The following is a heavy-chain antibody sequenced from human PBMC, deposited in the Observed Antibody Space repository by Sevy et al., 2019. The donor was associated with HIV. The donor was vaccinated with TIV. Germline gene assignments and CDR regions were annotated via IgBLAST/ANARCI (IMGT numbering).Heavy chain of an antibody. V-gene: IGHV3-48*01. Sequence: GGSLRLSCATSGFAFSSNSMIWVSQAPGKGLEWIAYISGGGVIIYYADSVKGRFTISKDNAKKSVYLEMNSLRVEDTGVYYCARDWWDSYGYHWLDPWGQGTLVTVSS. CDR2: ISGGGVII. CDR1: GFAFSSNS. D-gene: IGHD5-18*01. J-gene: IGHJ5*02. CDR3: ARDWWDSYGYHWLDP.